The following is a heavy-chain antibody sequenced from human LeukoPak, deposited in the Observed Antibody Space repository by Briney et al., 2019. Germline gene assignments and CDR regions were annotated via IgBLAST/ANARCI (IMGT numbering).Heavy chain of an antibody. Sequence: PGGSLRLSCAASGFTFRSFGMHWVRQAPGKGLEWVTFIRNDGTTKYYADSVKGRFTISRDNAKNSLYLQMNSLRADDTAVYYCARDHTTGWYGNDFWGQGTLVIVSS. CDR1: GFTFRSFG. CDR2: IRNDGTTK. CDR3: ARDHTTGWYGNDF. J-gene: IGHJ4*02. V-gene: IGHV3-30*02. D-gene: IGHD6-19*01.